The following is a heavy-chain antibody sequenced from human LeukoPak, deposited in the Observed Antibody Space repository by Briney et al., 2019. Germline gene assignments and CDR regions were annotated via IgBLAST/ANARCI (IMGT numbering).Heavy chain of an antibody. CDR3: ATRKCSISACRASSHHCMDF. CDR1: GFTASSNY. Sequence: GGSLRLSCAASGFTASSNYMSWVRQAPGKGLEWVANIKEEGSEGNYVDSVKGRFTVSRDNAKNSLYPQLNSLRAEDTAVYYCATRKCSISACRASSHHCMDFWGKGTTVIVSS. CDR2: IKEEGSEG. V-gene: IGHV3-7*01. D-gene: IGHD2/OR15-2a*01. J-gene: IGHJ6*03.